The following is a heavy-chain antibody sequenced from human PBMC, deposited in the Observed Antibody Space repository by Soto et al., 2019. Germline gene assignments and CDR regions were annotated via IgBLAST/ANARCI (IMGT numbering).Heavy chain of an antibody. J-gene: IGHJ3*02. CDR2: IYYSGST. Sequence: SETLSLTCTVSGGSISSYYWSWIRQPPGKGLEWIGYIYYSGSTNYNPSLKSRVTISVDTSKNQFSLKLSSVTAADTAVYYCARDLSSGWYGAFDIWGQGTMVTVS. CDR1: GGSISSYY. CDR3: ARDLSSGWYGAFDI. D-gene: IGHD6-19*01. V-gene: IGHV4-59*01.